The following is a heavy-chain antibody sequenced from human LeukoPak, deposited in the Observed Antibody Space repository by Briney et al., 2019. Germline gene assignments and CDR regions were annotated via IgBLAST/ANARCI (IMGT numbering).Heavy chain of an antibody. CDR2: INPNSGAT. V-gene: IGHV1-2*02. Sequence: ASVTVSFMASGYTFTVYYIHWVRQAPGQGREWMAWINPNSGATNYAQKFQGRVTITRDTSISTAYMELSRLTSDDTAVYFCARGRFGEWDNWFARWGQGTLVTVSS. J-gene: IGHJ5*02. CDR3: ARGRFGEWDNWFAR. D-gene: IGHD3-10*01. CDR1: GYTFTVYY.